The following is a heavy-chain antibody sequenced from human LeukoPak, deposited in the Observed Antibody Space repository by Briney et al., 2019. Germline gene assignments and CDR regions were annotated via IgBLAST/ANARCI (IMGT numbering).Heavy chain of an antibody. J-gene: IGHJ3*02. Sequence: SVKVSCKASGGTFSSYAISWVRQAPGQGLEWMGRIIPIFGTASYAQKFQGRVTITTDESTSTAYMELSSPRSEDTAVYYCASPHYRRDGYNLGGDAFDIWGQGTMVTVSS. CDR2: IIPIFGTA. V-gene: IGHV1-69*05. D-gene: IGHD5-24*01. CDR3: ASPHYRRDGYNLGGDAFDI. CDR1: GGTFSSYA.